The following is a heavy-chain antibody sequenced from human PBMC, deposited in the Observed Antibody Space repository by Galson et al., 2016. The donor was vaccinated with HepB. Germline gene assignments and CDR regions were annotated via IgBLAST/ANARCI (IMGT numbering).Heavy chain of an antibody. V-gene: IGHV1-18*04. J-gene: IGHJ4*02. CDR3: AREGVCSGGYCYSGFDY. CDR1: GYTFTSDG. Sequence: SVKVSCKVSGYTFTSDGISWVRQAPGQGLEWMGWISPSNSNTSYAQRLQGRVTMTTDTSTNTVYMELRSLRSDDTAVYYCAREGVCSGGYCYSGFDYWGQGTLVTVSS. CDR2: ISPSNSNT. D-gene: IGHD2-15*01.